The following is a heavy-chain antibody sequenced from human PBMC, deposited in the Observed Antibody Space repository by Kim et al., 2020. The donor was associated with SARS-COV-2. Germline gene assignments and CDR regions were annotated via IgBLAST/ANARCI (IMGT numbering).Heavy chain of an antibody. D-gene: IGHD6-19*01. V-gene: IGHV3-23*01. CDR2: VNNGGNA. CDR1: GFTFSRYA. J-gene: IGHJ4*02. Sequence: GGSLRLSCAASGFTFSRYAMSWVRQAPGKEPEWIAAVNNGGNAYYANFAKGRFTVSRDNNRNTLDLQMNSLTAEDTALYFCAKDHPSSGWPTFDSWGQGTLVTVSS. CDR3: AKDHPSSGWPTFDS.